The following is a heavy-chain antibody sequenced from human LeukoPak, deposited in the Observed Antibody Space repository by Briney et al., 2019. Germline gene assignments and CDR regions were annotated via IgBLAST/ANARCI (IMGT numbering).Heavy chain of an antibody. D-gene: IGHD2-2*01. CDR1: GGSISSYY. J-gene: IGHJ6*02. Sequence: PSETLSLTCTVSGGSISSYYWSWLRQPAGKGLEWIGRIYTSGSTNYNPSLKSRVTMSVDTSKNQFSLKLSSVTAADTAVYYCARGCSSASCYYYYGMDVWGQGTTVTVSS. CDR3: ARGCSSASCYYYYGMDV. CDR2: IYTSGST. V-gene: IGHV4-4*07.